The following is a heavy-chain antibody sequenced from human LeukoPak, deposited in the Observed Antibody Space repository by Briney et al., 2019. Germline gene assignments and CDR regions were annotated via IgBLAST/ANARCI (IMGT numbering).Heavy chain of an antibody. CDR3: ARVGDHYHWYLDV. CDR1: GFSVSTKY. CDR2: LYSGSST. V-gene: IGHV3-53*01. J-gene: IGHJ2*01. Sequence: GGSLTLSCEGSGFSVSTKYMNWVRQAPGKGLEWVSILYSGSSTYYTDPVKGRFTVSRDDSKNTLYLHINSLGVEDTAVYCARVGDHYHWYLDVWGRGTLVTVSS. D-gene: IGHD3-10*01.